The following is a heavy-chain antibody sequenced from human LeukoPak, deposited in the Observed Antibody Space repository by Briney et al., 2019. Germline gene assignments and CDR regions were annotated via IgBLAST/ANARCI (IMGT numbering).Heavy chain of an antibody. D-gene: IGHD6-6*01. CDR1: GGTFSSYA. Sequence: ASVKVSCKASGGTFSSYAISWVRQAPGQGLEWMGGIIPIFGTANYAQKFQGRGTITTDESTSTAYMELSRLRSEDTAVYYCARGGYSSSSGIDYWGQGTLVTVSS. CDR3: ARGGYSSSSGIDY. J-gene: IGHJ4*02. CDR2: IIPIFGTA. V-gene: IGHV1-69*05.